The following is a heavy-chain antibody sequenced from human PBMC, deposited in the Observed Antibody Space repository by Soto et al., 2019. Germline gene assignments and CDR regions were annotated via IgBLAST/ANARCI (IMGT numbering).Heavy chain of an antibody. Sequence: HVQLVESGGGGVQPGSSLSLSCAASGFTFSSYGMHWVRQAPCKGLEWVAVISYDGRNKYYADSVRGRFTISRYNSKNTLYLQMSSLRAEDTAVYYCVKDGSSGWPYYYCLDVWGQGTTVTVSS. CDR1: GFTFSSYG. V-gene: IGHV3-30*18. J-gene: IGHJ6*02. CDR3: VKDGSSGWPYYYCLDV. CDR2: ISYDGRNK. D-gene: IGHD6-19*01.